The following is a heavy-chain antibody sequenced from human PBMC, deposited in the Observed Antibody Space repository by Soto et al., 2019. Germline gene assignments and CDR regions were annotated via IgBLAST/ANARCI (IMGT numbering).Heavy chain of an antibody. CDR3: ARYRFSGNKWSKFDY. Sequence: SETLSLTCTVSGVTVSSDVYYWSWIRQHPGKGLEWIGNIYHTGSTYYSPSRKSRVVISLDTSNNQFSLTLTSVTAAETAVYYCARYRFSGNKWSKFDYWGQGTLVTVSS. J-gene: IGHJ4*02. CDR2: IYHTGST. CDR1: GVTVSSDVYY. D-gene: IGHD3-16*02. V-gene: IGHV4-31*03.